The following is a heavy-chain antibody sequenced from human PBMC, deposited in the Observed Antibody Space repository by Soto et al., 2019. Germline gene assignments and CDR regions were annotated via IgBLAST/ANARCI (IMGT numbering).Heavy chain of an antibody. CDR1: GYSFSTHS. CDR2: INGGNGNT. D-gene: IGHD1-1*01. CDR3: ARGKGMEENYYYYGMDV. J-gene: IGHJ6*02. V-gene: IGHV1-3*01. Sequence: ASVKVSCKASGYSFSTHSIHWVRQAPGQGLEWMGWINGGNGNTKYSQKLRDRVTITRDASASTGYMELSSLRSEDTAVYYCARGKGMEENYYYYGMDVWGQGTTVTVSS.